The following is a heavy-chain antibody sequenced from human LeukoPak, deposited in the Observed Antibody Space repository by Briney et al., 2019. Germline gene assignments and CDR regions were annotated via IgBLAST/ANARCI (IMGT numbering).Heavy chain of an antibody. V-gene: IGHV1-69*13. CDR1: GGTFSSYA. J-gene: IGHJ6*03. Sequence: SVKVSCKASGGTFSSYAISWVRQAPGQGLEWMGGIIPIFGTANYAQKFQGRVTITADESTSTAYMELSSLRSEDTAVYYCARSGYSYSSYYYYYMDVWGKGTTVTVSS. D-gene: IGHD5-18*01. CDR2: IIPIFGTA. CDR3: ARSGYSYSSYYYYYMDV.